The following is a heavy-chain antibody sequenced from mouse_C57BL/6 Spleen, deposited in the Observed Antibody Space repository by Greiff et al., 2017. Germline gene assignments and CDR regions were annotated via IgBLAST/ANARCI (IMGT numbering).Heavy chain of an antibody. CDR1: GYTFTSYG. Sequence: VQLQQSGAELARPGASVKLSCKASGYTFTSYGISWVKQRTGQGLEWIGEIYPRRGNTYYNEKFKGKATLTADKSSSTAYMELRSLTSEDSAVYFCARGGGDYWFAYWGQGTLVTVSA. CDR3: ARGGGDYWFAY. CDR2: IYPRRGNT. J-gene: IGHJ3*01. D-gene: IGHD2-4*01. V-gene: IGHV1-81*01.